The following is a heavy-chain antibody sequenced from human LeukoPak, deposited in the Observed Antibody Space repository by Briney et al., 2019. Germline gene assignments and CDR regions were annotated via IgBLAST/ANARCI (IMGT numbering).Heavy chain of an antibody. CDR2: INNDGSRT. Sequence: PGGSLRLSCVASAFTFSKYWMHWVRHARGKGLVSVSRINNDGSRTTYADSVKGRFTISRDNAKNTAYLQMNNLRDEDTAVYYCVRETDCTGGSCYLSRWLDPWGQGTLVTVSS. J-gene: IGHJ5*02. V-gene: IGHV3-74*01. CDR1: AFTFSKYW. CDR3: VRETDCTGGSCYLSRWLDP. D-gene: IGHD2-15*01.